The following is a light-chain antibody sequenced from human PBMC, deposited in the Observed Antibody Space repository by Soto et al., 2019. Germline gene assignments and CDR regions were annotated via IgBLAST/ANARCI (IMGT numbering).Light chain of an antibody. J-gene: IGLJ1*01. CDR1: SSNIGSNT. CDR3: AAWDDSLNGFDV. Sequence: SVLTQPPSASGTPGQRVTISCSGSSSNIGSNTVNWYQQLPGTAPKLLIYSNNQRPSGVPDRFSGSKSGTSASLAISGLQSEDEADYYGAAWDDSLNGFDVFGTGNKVTVL. V-gene: IGLV1-44*01. CDR2: SNN.